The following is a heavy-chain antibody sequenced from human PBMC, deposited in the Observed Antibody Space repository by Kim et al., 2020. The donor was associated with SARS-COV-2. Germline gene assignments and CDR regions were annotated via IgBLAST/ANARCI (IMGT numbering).Heavy chain of an antibody. D-gene: IGHD3-16*01. CDR2: IYYSGST. CDR3: ARDGARRHGFDI. J-gene: IGHJ3*02. CDR1: GGSISSGGYY. V-gene: IGHV4-31*03. Sequence: SETLSLTCTVSGGSISSGGYYWSWIRQHPGKGLEWIGYIYYSGSTYYNPSLKSRVTISVDTSKNQFSLKLSSVTAADTAVYYCARDGARRHGFDIWGQGTMVTVSS.